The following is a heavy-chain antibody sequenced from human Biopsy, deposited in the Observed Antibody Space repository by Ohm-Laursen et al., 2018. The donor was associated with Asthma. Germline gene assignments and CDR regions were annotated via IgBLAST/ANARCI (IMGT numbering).Heavy chain of an antibody. CDR1: GGSMSSSSYS. CDR2: ISYTGNT. Sequence: SETLSLTCTVSGGSMSSSSYSWGWIRQPPGKGLEWIGSISYTGNTDIPSPRGRVTLSVDTSKNNFSLKLTSVTAADTAVFYCARHWNWGSFFDYWGQGMLVTVSS. J-gene: IGHJ4*02. D-gene: IGHD7-27*01. CDR3: ARHWNWGSFFDY. V-gene: IGHV4-39*01.